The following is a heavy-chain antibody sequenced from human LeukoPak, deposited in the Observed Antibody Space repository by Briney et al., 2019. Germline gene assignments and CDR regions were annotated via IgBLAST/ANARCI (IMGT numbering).Heavy chain of an antibody. CDR1: VYTFTGYY. D-gene: IGHD6-13*01. Sequence: GASVKVSCKASVYTFTGYYMHWVRQAAGQGLEWMGWINPNSGGTNYAQKFQGRVTMTRDTSISTAYMELSRLRSDDTAVYYCARDQQRNYYYYYMDVWGKGTTVTVSS. J-gene: IGHJ6*03. CDR3: ARDQQRNYYYYYMDV. CDR2: INPNSGGT. V-gene: IGHV1-2*02.